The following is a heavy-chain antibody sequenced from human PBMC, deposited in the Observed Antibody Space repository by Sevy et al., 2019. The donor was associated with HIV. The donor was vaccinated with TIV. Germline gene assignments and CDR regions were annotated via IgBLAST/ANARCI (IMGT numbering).Heavy chain of an antibody. CDR2: IYHSGST. CDR1: GYSISSGYY. CDR3: ARLPAVAGNYYYYYMDV. D-gene: IGHD6-19*01. V-gene: IGHV4-38-2*01. J-gene: IGHJ6*03. Sequence: SETLSLTCAVSGYSISSGYYWGWIRQPPGKGLEWIGSIYHSGSTYYNPSLKSRVTISVDTSKNQCSLKLSSVTAADTAVYYCARLPAVAGNYYYYYMDVWGKGTTVTVSS.